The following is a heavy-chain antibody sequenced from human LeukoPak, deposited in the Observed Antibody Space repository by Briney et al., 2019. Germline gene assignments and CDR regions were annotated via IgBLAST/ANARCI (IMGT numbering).Heavy chain of an antibody. D-gene: IGHD3-3*01. CDR3: ARDRRYDFWSGYLRGFDY. CDR2: IKQDGSEK. Sequence: GGSLRLSCAASGFTFSSYWMSWVRQAPGKGLEWVANIKQDGSEKHYVDSVKGRFTISRDNAKNSLYLQMNSLRAEDTAVYYCARDRRYDFWSGYLRGFDYWGQGTLVTVSS. CDR1: GFTFSSYW. V-gene: IGHV3-7*01. J-gene: IGHJ4*02.